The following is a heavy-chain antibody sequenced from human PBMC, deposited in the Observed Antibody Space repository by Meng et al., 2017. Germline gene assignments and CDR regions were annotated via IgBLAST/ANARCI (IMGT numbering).Heavy chain of an antibody. V-gene: IGHV1-3*01. CDR2: INAGNGNT. CDR1: GYNFTSYA. J-gene: IGHJ4*02. D-gene: IGHD6-19*01. Sequence: QVQGVQSGGEGKKPGASVKVSCKATGYNFTSYAMHWVRQAPGQRLEWMGWINAGNGNTKYSQKFQGRVTITRDTSASTAYMELSSLRSEDTAVYYCARDVRESSGWFGGFDYWGQGTLVTVSS. CDR3: ARDVRESSGWFGGFDY.